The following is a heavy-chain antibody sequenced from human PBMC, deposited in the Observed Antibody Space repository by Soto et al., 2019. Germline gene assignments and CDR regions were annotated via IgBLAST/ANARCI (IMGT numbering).Heavy chain of an antibody. CDR1: GGSFSGYY. CDR3: ATGYCSSTSCYYYYYMDV. V-gene: IGHV4-34*01. D-gene: IGHD2-2*01. Sequence: SETLSLTCAVYGGSFSGYYWSWIRQPPGKGLEWIGEINHSGSTNYNPSLKSRVTISVDTSKNQFSLKLSSVTAADTAVYYCATGYCSSTSCYYYYYMDVWGKGTTVTVSS. J-gene: IGHJ6*03. CDR2: INHSGST.